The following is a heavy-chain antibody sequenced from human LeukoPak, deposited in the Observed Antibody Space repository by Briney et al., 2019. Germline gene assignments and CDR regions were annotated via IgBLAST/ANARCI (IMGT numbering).Heavy chain of an antibody. V-gene: IGHV1-46*01. J-gene: IGHJ4*02. D-gene: IGHD6-13*01. Sequence: GASVKVSCKASGYTFTSYYMHWVRQAPGQGLEWMGIINPSGGSTSYAQKFQGRVTMTRDMSTSTVYMELSSLRSEDTAVYYCARDGATIAAAGPLYYLDYWGQGTLVTVSS. CDR1: GYTFTSYY. CDR2: INPSGGST. CDR3: ARDGATIAAAGPLYYLDY.